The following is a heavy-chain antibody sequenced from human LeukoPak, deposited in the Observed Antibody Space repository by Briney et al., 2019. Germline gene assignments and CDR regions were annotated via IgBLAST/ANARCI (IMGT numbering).Heavy chain of an antibody. V-gene: IGHV3-48*03. CDR2: IISDSGNTK. D-gene: IGHD2-21*01. J-gene: IGHJ4*02. CDR1: GFTFSTYE. CDR3: AREASHCGGDCYDY. Sequence: PGGSLRLSCVASGFTFSTYEMNWVRQAPGKGLEWVSYIISDSGNTKYYADSVKGRFTISRDNAKSSLYLQMNSLRAEDTAIYYCAREASHCGGDCYDYWGQGTLVTVSS.